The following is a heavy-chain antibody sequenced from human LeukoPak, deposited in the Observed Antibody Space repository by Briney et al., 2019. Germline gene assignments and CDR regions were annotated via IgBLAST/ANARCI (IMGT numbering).Heavy chain of an antibody. Sequence: GGSLGLSCAASGFTFSDYYMSWIRQAPGKGLEWVSYISSSGSTIYYADSVKGRFTISRDDAQTSVYLQMNTLRAEDTAVYYCARDVWTAHNWGQGTLVTVSS. J-gene: IGHJ4*02. CDR1: GFTFSDYY. V-gene: IGHV3-11*04. D-gene: IGHD3/OR15-3a*01. CDR3: ARDVWTAHN. CDR2: ISSSGSTI.